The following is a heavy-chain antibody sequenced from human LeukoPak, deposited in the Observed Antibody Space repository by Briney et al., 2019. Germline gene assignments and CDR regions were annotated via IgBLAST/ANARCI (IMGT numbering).Heavy chain of an antibody. CDR2: ISSNGGST. V-gene: IGHV3-64*01. CDR3: ARDWSSCIPGAYFDY. Sequence: GGSLRLSCAASGFTFSSYAMHWVRQAPGKGLEYVSAISSNGGSTYYANSVKGRFTISRDNSKNTLYLQMGSLRAEDLALYYRARDWSSCIPGAYFDYWGEGTLVTVSS. J-gene: IGHJ4*02. D-gene: IGHD3-3*01. CDR1: GFTFSSYA.